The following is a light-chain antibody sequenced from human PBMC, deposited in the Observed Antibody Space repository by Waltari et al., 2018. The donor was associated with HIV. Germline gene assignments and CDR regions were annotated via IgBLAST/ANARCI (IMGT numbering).Light chain of an antibody. V-gene: IGLV1-44*01. CDR3: AAWDDSLNGYV. J-gene: IGLJ1*01. CDR2: SNE. Sequence: QSVLTQPPSASGTPGQRVTISCSGSNSNIGSYTVDWYQQFPGTAPKLLIYSNEQRPSGVPDRFCGSKSGTSASLAISGLQSEDEADYYCAAWDDSLNGYVFGSGTKVTVL. CDR1: NSNIGSYT.